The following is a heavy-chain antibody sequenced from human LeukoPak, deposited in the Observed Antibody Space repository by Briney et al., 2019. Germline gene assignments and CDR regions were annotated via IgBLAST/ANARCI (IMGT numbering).Heavy chain of an antibody. CDR3: ASYYYDSSAYYGPFDY. V-gene: IGHV4-39*01. D-gene: IGHD3-22*01. Sequence: SSETQSLTCTVSGGSISSSSYYWGWIRQPPGKGLEWIGSIYYSGSTYYNPSLKSRVTISVDTSKNQFSLKLSSVTAADTAVYYCASYYYDSSAYYGPFDYWGQGTLVTVSS. CDR2: IYYSGST. CDR1: GGSISSSSYY. J-gene: IGHJ4*02.